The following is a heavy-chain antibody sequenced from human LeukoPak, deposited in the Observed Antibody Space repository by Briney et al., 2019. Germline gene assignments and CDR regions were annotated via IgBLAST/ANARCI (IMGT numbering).Heavy chain of an antibody. CDR1: GFTVSSNY. V-gene: IGHV3-53*01. J-gene: IGHJ4*02. D-gene: IGHD2-2*01. Sequence: GGSLRLSCAASGFTVSSNYMSWVRQAPGKGLEWVSVIYSGGSTYYADSVKGRFTISRDNSKNTLYLQMNSLRAEDTAVYYCARELGYCSSTSCPRGQGTLVTVSS. CDR3: ARELGYCSSTSCP. CDR2: IYSGGST.